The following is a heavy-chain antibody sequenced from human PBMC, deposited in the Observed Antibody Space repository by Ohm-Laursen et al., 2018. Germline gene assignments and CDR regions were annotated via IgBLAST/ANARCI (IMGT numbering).Heavy chain of an antibody. V-gene: IGHV4-59*01. J-gene: IGHJ4*02. CDR2: IYYSGST. CDR1: GGSISSYY. CDR3: ARDGALGELFDY. Sequence: SETLSLTCTVSGGSISSYYWSWIRQPPGKGLGWIGYIYYSGSTNYNPSLKSRVTISVDTSKNQFSLKLSSVTAADTAVYYCARDGALGELFDYWGQGTLVTVSS. D-gene: IGHD3-10*01.